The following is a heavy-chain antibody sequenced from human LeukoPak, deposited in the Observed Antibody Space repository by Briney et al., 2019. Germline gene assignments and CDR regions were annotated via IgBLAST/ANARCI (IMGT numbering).Heavy chain of an antibody. J-gene: IGHJ5*02. D-gene: IGHD4-23*01. V-gene: IGHV1-69*04. Sequence: AASVKLSCKASGGTFSSCTLSWVRQAPGQGLEWMGRIIPILGIANYAQKFQGRVTITADKSTSTDYMELSSLRSEDTAVYYCARDRERWSTYWFDPWGQGTLVTVSS. CDR1: GGTFSSCT. CDR3: ARDRERWSTYWFDP. CDR2: IIPILGIA.